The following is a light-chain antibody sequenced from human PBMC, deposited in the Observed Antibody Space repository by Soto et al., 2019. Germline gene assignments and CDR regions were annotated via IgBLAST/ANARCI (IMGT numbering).Light chain of an antibody. Sequence: QSVLTQLPSASASLGASVKLTCTLSSGHSSHAIAWHQQQPEKGPRYLMKVNSDGSHITGDGIPDRFSGSSSGAERYLTISSLQSEDEADYYCQTWGNGIRVFGGGTKLTVL. CDR2: VNSDGSH. CDR1: SGHSSHA. CDR3: QTWGNGIRV. V-gene: IGLV4-69*01. J-gene: IGLJ3*02.